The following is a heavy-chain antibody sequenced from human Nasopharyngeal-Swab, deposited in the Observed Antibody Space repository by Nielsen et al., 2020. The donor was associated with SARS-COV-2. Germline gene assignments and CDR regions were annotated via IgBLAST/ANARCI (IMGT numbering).Heavy chain of an antibody. J-gene: IGHJ4*02. CDR1: GFTFSGYW. CDR2: IKQDASEM. CDR3: ARDHDWFDF. Sequence: GESLKISCAASGFTFSGYWMSWVRQVPGKGLEWVANIKQDASEMYYVDSVKGRFTISRDNAKNSLYLQMNSLRAEDPAVYYCARDHDWFDFWGQGILVTVSS. V-gene: IGHV3-7*01. D-gene: IGHD3-9*01.